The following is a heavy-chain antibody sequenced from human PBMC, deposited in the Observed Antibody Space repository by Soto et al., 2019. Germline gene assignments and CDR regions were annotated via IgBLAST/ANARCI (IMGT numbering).Heavy chain of an antibody. Sequence: AQLVESGGGLVTPGASLRLSCVASGFTFSNAWMSWVRQVPGKGLEWIGRITSKSAGATTAYAAPVTGRFTVSRDDLKNTLYLQVNSLKTEDTGIYYCYTEHTLFMAHWGQGTLVTVSS. CDR2: ITSKSAGATT. CDR3: YTEHTLFMAH. CDR1: GFTFSNAW. V-gene: IGHV3-15*01. J-gene: IGHJ4*02.